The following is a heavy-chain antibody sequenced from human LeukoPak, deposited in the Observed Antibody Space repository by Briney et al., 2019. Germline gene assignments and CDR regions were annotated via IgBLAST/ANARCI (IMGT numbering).Heavy chain of an antibody. CDR1: GFTFSSYS. CDR3: ARVRSGYYIDC. V-gene: IGHV3-21*01. Sequence: GGSLRLSCAASGFTFSSYSMNWVRQAPGKGLEWLSFITGSSGYIYYSDSVKGRFTISRDDAKNSLWLQMNSLRAEDTAVHYCARVRSGYYIDCWGQGTLVTVSS. D-gene: IGHD3-3*01. CDR2: ITGSSGYI. J-gene: IGHJ4*02.